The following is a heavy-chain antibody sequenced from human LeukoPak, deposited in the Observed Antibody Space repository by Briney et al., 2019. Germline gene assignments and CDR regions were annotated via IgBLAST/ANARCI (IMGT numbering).Heavy chain of an antibody. V-gene: IGHV3-15*01. CDR1: GFTFSGAW. Sequence: GGSLRLSCAASGFTFSGAWMSWVRQAPGKGLEWVGRIKSKPDDGTTDYAAPVKGRFTISRDNSKNTLYLQMNSLRAEDTAVYYCADGTVTTSPLDYWGQGTLVTVSS. CDR3: ADGTVTTSPLDY. J-gene: IGHJ4*02. D-gene: IGHD4-17*01. CDR2: IKSKPDDGTT.